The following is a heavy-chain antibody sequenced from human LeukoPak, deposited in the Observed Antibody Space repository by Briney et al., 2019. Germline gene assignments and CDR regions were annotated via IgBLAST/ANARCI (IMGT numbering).Heavy chain of an antibody. Sequence: ASVKVSCKASGYTFSNYDINWVRQATGQGLEWMGWMNPNSGNTGYAQKFQGRVTMTRNTSISSAYMELSSLRSEDTAVYYCARAGFRIHPFNWGQGTLVTVSS. CDR3: ARAGFRIHPFN. CDR1: GYTFSNYD. CDR2: MNPNSGNT. V-gene: IGHV1-8*01. D-gene: IGHD3-10*01. J-gene: IGHJ4*02.